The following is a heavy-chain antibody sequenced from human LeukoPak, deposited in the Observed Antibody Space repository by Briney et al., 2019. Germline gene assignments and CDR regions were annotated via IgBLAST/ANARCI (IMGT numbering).Heavy chain of an antibody. Sequence: GASVKVSCKTSGYTFTTNAMHWVRQAPGQRLEWMGWINAGTGNTRYSQKFQGRVTISKDTSARTVYMELSSLRSEDTAVYYCARDPRYCSGDSCQSLDYWGQGTLVTVSS. CDR1: GYTFTTNA. CDR3: ARDPRYCSGDSCQSLDY. V-gene: IGHV1-3*01. J-gene: IGHJ4*02. D-gene: IGHD2-15*01. CDR2: INAGTGNT.